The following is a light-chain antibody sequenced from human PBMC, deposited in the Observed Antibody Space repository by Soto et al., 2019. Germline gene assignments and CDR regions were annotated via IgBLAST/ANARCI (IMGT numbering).Light chain of an antibody. CDR1: QSITGW. J-gene: IGKJ1*01. CDR2: KAS. CDR3: QKYNSYPRK. V-gene: IGKV1-5*03. Sequence: DIQMTHSPSTLSASVLYIVTITFRASQSITGWLAWYQQKPGKAPKLLIYKASSLESGVPSRFSGSGSGTEFTLTISSLQPDDFATYYCQKYNSYPRKFGQGTKVDIK.